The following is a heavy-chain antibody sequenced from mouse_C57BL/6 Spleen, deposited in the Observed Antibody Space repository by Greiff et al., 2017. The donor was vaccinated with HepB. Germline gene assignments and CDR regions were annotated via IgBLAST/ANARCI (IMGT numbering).Heavy chain of an antibody. J-gene: IGHJ2*01. CDR2: INPSSGYT. CDR1: GYTFTSYT. CDR3: RVYYGALLYFDY. Sequence: VQLQQSGAELARPGASVKMSCKASGYTFTSYTMHWVKQRPGQGLEWIGYINPSSGYTKYNQKFKDKATLTAEKSSSTAYMQLSSLTSEDSAVYYFRVYYGALLYFDYWGQGTTLTVSS. D-gene: IGHD2-13*01. V-gene: IGHV1-4*01.